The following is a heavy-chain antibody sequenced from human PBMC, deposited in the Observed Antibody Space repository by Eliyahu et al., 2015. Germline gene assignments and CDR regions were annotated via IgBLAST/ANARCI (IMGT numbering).Heavy chain of an antibody. J-gene: IGHJ4*02. CDR1: GGPISNNYW. CDR2: IYRSGST. V-gene: IGHV4-4*02. D-gene: IGHD6-13*01. Sequence: QVQLQESGPGLVNPSGTLSLTCAVSGGPISNNYWWSWVRQPPGKGLEYIGEIYRSGSTNYNPSLKSRVTISLDKSKNQFSLKLSSVTAADTAVYYCARRDIETIAVAYWGQGTLVTVSS. CDR3: ARRDIETIAVAY.